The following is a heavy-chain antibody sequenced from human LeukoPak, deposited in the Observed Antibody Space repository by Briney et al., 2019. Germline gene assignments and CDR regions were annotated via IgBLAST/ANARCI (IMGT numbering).Heavy chain of an antibody. V-gene: IGHV3-30*02. CDR1: GFIFGSYG. CDR3: ARDRHVAAAGYYFDY. D-gene: IGHD6-25*01. J-gene: IGHJ4*02. Sequence: HPGGSLRLSCAASGFIFGSYGMHWVRQAPGKGLEWVAFIRFDGSNKYYADSVKGRFTTSRDNSKNTLYLQMNSLRVEDTAVYYCARDRHVAAAGYYFDYWGQGTLVTVSS. CDR2: IRFDGSNK.